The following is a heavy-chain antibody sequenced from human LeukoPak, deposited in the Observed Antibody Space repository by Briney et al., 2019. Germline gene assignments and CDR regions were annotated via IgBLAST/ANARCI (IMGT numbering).Heavy chain of an antibody. V-gene: IGHV4-38-2*02. Sequence: PSETLSLTCTVSGYSISSGYYWGWIRQPPGKGLEWIGSIYHSGSTYYNPSLKSRVTISGDTSKNQFSLKLSSVTAADTAVYYCARETRNYYDSSGYYSIDYWGQGTLVTVSS. J-gene: IGHJ4*02. CDR1: GYSISSGYY. D-gene: IGHD3-22*01. CDR3: ARETRNYYDSSGYYSIDY. CDR2: IYHSGST.